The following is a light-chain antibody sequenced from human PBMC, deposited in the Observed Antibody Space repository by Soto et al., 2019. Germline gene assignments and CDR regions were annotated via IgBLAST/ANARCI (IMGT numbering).Light chain of an antibody. Sequence: SALTQPASGSGSPGQAIPISCTGTTRYVGGSNYVSWYQQLPGKAPKLMIYDVSDRPSGVSNRFSGSKSGNTASLTISGLQAEDEADYYCSSYTSSSLYVFGTGTKVTVL. CDR3: SSYTSSSLYV. J-gene: IGLJ1*01. CDR1: TRYVGGSNY. CDR2: DVS. V-gene: IGLV2-14*01.